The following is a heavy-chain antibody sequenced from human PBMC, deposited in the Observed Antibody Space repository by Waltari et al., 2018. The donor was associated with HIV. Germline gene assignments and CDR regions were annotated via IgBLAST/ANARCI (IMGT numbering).Heavy chain of an antibody. Sequence: QVQLQESGPGLVKPSETLSLTCTVSDGSVSSGSHYWSWIRQPPGKVLEWIWYIYYSGRTNYHPSLKSRVTRSVDTSKNQFALKLSSVTAADTAVYYCARKYDSDAFDIWGQGTMVTVSS. CDR1: DGSVSSGSHY. D-gene: IGHD3-16*01. CDR2: IYYSGRT. J-gene: IGHJ3*02. CDR3: ARKYDSDAFDI. V-gene: IGHV4-61*01.